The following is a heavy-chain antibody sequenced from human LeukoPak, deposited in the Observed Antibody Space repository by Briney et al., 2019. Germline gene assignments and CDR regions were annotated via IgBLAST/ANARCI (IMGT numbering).Heavy chain of an antibody. Sequence: GGSLRLSCAASGFTFDEYAMNWVRQAPGKGLEWVSLISWDGGSTYYADSVKGRFTISRDNSKNSLYLQMNSLKPEDTAFYYCARATVIDFYYYYIDVWGKGTTVTVSS. CDR3: ARATVIDFYYYYIDV. CDR2: ISWDGGST. CDR1: GFTFDEYA. J-gene: IGHJ6*03. D-gene: IGHD4-17*01. V-gene: IGHV3-43*01.